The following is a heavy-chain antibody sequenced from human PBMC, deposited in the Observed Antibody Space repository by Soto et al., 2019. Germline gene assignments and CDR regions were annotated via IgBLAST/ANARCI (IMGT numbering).Heavy chain of an antibody. J-gene: IGHJ6*02. CDR1: GFIFESYT. CDR2: ISSSGSYI. CDR3: ARSITMWGMDV. Sequence: KPWGSLRLSCSASGFIFESYTMNWVRQAPGKGLEWVASISSSGSYISYADSLKGRFTISRDNPRKSLFLQMGTLRVEDTAVYFCARSITMWGMDVWGQGTTVTVSS. D-gene: IGHD3-3*01. V-gene: IGHV3-21*01.